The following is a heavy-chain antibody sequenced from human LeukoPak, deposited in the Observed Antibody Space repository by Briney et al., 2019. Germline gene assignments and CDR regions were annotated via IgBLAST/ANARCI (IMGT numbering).Heavy chain of an antibody. V-gene: IGHV3-30*02. Sequence: GGSLRLSCAASGFTFYSYAMNWVRQAPGKGLEWVAFIRYDGSNKYYADSVKGRFTISKDNSKNTLFLQMNSLRDEDTAAYYCARVGALSSSWLLYWGQGTLVTVSS. CDR3: ARVGALSSSWLLY. J-gene: IGHJ4*02. CDR1: GFTFYSYA. CDR2: IRYDGSNK. D-gene: IGHD6-13*01.